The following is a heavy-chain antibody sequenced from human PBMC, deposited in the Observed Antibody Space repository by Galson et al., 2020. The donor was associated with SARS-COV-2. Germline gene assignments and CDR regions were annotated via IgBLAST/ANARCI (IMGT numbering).Heavy chain of an antibody. CDR1: RFSFSNYV. V-gene: IGHV3-30*03. J-gene: IGHJ6*02. CDR3: AREFIPGSRSAAVPGYYYGMDV. Sequence: GGSLRLSCAASRFSFSNYVMHWVRQAPGKGLEWVAVISFDGRNQFYADSVKGRFTISRDNSKNTLHLQMNSLRPEDTAVYYCAREFIPGSRSAAVPGYYYGMDVWGQGTTVTVSS. D-gene: IGHD6-13*01. CDR2: ISFDGRNQ.